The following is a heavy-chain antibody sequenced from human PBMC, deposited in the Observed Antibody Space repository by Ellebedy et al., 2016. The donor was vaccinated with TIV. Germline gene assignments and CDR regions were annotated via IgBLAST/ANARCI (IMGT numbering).Heavy chain of an antibody. D-gene: IGHD1-26*01. J-gene: IGHJ4*02. CDR2: INPNSGGT. V-gene: IGHV1-2*04. Sequence: AASVKVSCKASGYTFTGYYMHWVRQAPGQGLEWMGWINPNSGGTNYAQKFQGWVTMTRYTSISTAYMELNRLRSDDTAVYYCARGPSRSYLVHFDYWGQGTLVTVSS. CDR1: GYTFTGYY. CDR3: ARGPSRSYLVHFDY.